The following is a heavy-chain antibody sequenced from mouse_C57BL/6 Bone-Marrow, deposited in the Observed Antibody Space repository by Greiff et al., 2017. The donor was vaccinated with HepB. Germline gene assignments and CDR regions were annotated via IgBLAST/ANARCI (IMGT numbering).Heavy chain of an antibody. CDR3: AREAIYYYGPYAMDY. J-gene: IGHJ4*01. Sequence: QVQLQQSGAELVKPGASVKISCKASGYAFSSYWMNWVKQRPGKGLEWIGQIYPGDGDTNYNGKFKGKATLTADKSSSTAYMQLSSLTSEDSAVYFCAREAIYYYGPYAMDYWGQGTSVTVSS. CDR2: IYPGDGDT. D-gene: IGHD1-1*01. CDR1: GYAFSSYW. V-gene: IGHV1-80*01.